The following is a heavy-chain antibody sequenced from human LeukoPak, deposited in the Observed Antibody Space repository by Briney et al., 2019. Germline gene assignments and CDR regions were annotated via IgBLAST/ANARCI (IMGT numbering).Heavy chain of an antibody. CDR3: AKDLAAAAY. J-gene: IGHJ4*02. D-gene: IGHD2-15*01. Sequence: GGSLRLSCAASGFTFSSYWMSWVRQAPGKGLEWVANIKQDGSEKYYVDSVKGRFTISRDNSKNTLYLQMNSLRAEDTAVYYCAKDLAAAAYWGQGTLVTVSS. CDR1: GFTFSSYW. V-gene: IGHV3-7*03. CDR2: IKQDGSEK.